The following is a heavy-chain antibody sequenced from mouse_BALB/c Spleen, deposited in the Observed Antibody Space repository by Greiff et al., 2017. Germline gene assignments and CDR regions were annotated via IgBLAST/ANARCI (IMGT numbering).Heavy chain of an antibody. D-gene: IGHD2-2*01. CDR1: GYSITSGYY. Sequence: EVQLQESGPGLVKPSQSLSLTCSVTGYSITSGYYWNWIRQFPGNKLEWMGYISYDGSNNYNPSLKNRISITRDTSKNQFFLKLNSVTTEDTATYYCAREIYYGYDDYAMDYWGQGTSVTVSS. V-gene: IGHV3-6*02. J-gene: IGHJ4*01. CDR2: ISYDGSN. CDR3: AREIYYGYDDYAMDY.